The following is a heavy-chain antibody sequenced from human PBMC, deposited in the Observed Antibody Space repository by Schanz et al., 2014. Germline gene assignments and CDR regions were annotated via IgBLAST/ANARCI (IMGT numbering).Heavy chain of an antibody. CDR2: ISHSGGSK. CDR1: GFTFNSYA. J-gene: IGHJ3*01. CDR3: ARRTHWNLHF. Sequence: DVQLLESGGGLVQPGGSLRLSCAASGFTFNSYAMTWVRQAPGKGLEWVSSISHSGGSKYYADSVKGRFTISRDNSENTLYLQMNSLSAGDTAVYYCARRTHWNLHFWGQGAMVTVSS. D-gene: IGHD1-1*01. V-gene: IGHV3-23*01.